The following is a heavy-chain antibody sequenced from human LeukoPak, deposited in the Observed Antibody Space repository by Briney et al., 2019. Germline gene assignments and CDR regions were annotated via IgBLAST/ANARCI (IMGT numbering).Heavy chain of an antibody. CDR2: IYPGDSDT. V-gene: IGHV5-51*01. Sequence: GESLKISCQASGYSFTTKWIGWVRQMPGKGLEWMGLIYPGDSDTRYSPSFQGQVIISADKSISTAYLHWSSLKASDTAMYYCARQRQSYDSSDYWGQGTLVTVSS. J-gene: IGHJ4*02. CDR1: GYSFTTKW. D-gene: IGHD3-22*01. CDR3: ARQRQSYDSSDY.